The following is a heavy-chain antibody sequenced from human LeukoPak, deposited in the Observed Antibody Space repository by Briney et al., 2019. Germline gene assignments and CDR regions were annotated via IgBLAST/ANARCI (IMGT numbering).Heavy chain of an antibody. CDR1: GYTFTSYG. Sequence: ASVKVSCKASGYTFTSYGISWVRQAPGQGLEWMGWISAYNGNTNYAQKLQGRVTMTTDTSTSTAYMELRSLGSDDTAVYYCARDEDPGYSSSWIDYWGQGTLVTVSS. J-gene: IGHJ4*02. CDR2: ISAYNGNT. V-gene: IGHV1-18*01. D-gene: IGHD6-13*01. CDR3: ARDEDPGYSSSWIDY.